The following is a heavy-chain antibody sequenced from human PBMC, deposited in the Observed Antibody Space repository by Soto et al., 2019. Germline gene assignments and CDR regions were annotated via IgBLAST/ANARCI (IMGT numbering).Heavy chain of an antibody. CDR2: INPNSGGT. D-gene: IGHD3-9*01. Sequence: ASVKVSCKASGYTFTGYYMHWVRQAPGQGLGGMGWINPNSGGTNYAQKFQGRVTMTRDTSISTAYMELSRLRSDDTAVYYCARDRLGTNYDILTGYYVAFDIWGQGTMVTVSS. CDR3: ARDRLGTNYDILTGYYVAFDI. V-gene: IGHV1-2*02. J-gene: IGHJ3*02. CDR1: GYTFTGYY.